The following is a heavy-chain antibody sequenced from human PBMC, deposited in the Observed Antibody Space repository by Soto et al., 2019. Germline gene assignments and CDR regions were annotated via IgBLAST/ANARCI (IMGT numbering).Heavy chain of an antibody. V-gene: IGHV3-23*01. CDR1: GFTFSSDA. Sequence: EVQLLESGGGVVQPGGSLRLSCAASGFTFSSDAMSWVRQAPGKGLEWVSAISGSGGSTYYADSVKGRFTFYRDNSKNTRGRQMNSVIAEDTAVYYCANTPDDYGDVVGYFAYWGQGTLVTVSS. J-gene: IGHJ4*02. D-gene: IGHD4-17*01. CDR2: ISGSGGST. CDR3: ANTPDDYGDVVGYFAY.